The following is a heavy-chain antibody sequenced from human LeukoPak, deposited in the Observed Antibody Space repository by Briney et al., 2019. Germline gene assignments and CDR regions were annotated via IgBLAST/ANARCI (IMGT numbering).Heavy chain of an antibody. CDR3: ARDLSVAVDNWFDP. D-gene: IGHD6-19*01. CDR2: IIPIFGTA. J-gene: IGHJ5*02. CDR1: GGTFSSYA. Sequence: GASVKVSCKASGGTFSSYAISWVRQAPGQGLEWMGGIIPIFGTANYAQKFQGRVSLTTDESTTTAYMELSSLGSEDTAVYYCARDLSVAVDNWFDPWGQGTLVTVSS. V-gene: IGHV1-69*05.